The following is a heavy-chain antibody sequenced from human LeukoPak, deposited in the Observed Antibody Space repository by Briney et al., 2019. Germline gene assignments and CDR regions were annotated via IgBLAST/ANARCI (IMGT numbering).Heavy chain of an antibody. J-gene: IGHJ4*02. V-gene: IGHV4-4*09. D-gene: IGHD4-11*01. CDR2: IYPSGST. CDR3: AKSYFDYSTYYSYYFNL. CDR1: GGSISNAY. Sequence: SETLSLTCTVSGGSISNAYWSWIRQPPGRGLGWIGYIYPSGSTNYHPSLKSRVTISVDTSKNHFALNLSSVTAADTAVYYCAKSYFDYSTYYSYYFNLWGQGALVTVSS.